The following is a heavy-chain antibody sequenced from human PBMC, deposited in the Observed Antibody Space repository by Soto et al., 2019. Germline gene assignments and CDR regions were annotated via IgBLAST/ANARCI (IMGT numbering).Heavy chain of an antibody. V-gene: IGHV3-30*04. CDR3: ARPQEGDYGVDV. Sequence: QVQLVESGGGVVQPGRSLRLSCAASGFTFPAYVVHWVRQAPGKGLEWVALISSDGSNKYYADSVKGRFIISRDNSKNTLYLQMNSLRPEDTAVYHWARPQEGDYGVDVWGQGTTVTVSS. J-gene: IGHJ6*02. CDR1: GFTFPAYV. CDR2: ISSDGSNK.